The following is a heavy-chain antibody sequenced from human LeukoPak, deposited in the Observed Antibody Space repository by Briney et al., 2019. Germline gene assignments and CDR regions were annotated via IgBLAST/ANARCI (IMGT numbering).Heavy chain of an antibody. Sequence: GGSLRLSCAASGFTFGSYAMHWVRQAPGKGLEWVAVISYDGSNKYYADSVKGRFTISRDNSKNTLYLQMNSLRAEDTAVYYCAKDRRIVAVGPRRTIKNCLDPWGQGTLVTVSS. J-gene: IGHJ5*02. CDR3: AKDRRIVAVGPRRTIKNCLDP. CDR2: ISYDGSNK. CDR1: GFTFGSYA. D-gene: IGHD6-13*01. V-gene: IGHV3-30*04.